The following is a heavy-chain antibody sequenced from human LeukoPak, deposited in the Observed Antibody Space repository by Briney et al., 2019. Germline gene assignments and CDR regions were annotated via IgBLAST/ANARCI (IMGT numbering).Heavy chain of an antibody. CDR1: GGSISSSSYY. V-gene: IGHV4-39*01. CDR3: ARPYYYDSSGYSFDY. CDR2: IYYSGST. Sequence: SETLSLTCTVSGGSISSSSYYWSWIRQPPGKGLEWIGSIYYSGSTYYNPSLKSRVTISVDTSKNQFSLKLSSVTAADTAVYYCARPYYYDSSGYSFDYWGQGTLVTVSS. D-gene: IGHD3-22*01. J-gene: IGHJ4*02.